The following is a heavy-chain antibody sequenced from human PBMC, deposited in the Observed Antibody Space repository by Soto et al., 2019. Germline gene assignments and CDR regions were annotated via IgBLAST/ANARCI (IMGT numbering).Heavy chain of an antibody. V-gene: IGHV1-69*13. CDR3: ARGTFYYDSRGYQHFDY. CDR1: GGTFSSYA. CDR2: IIPIFGTS. D-gene: IGHD3-22*01. J-gene: IGHJ4*02. Sequence: ASVKVSCKASGGTFSSYAIHWVRQAPGQGLEWMGGIIPIFGTSNYAQNFQGRVTITADESTNTAYMELSSLRSEDTAVYYCARGTFYYDSRGYQHFDYWGQGTLVTVSS.